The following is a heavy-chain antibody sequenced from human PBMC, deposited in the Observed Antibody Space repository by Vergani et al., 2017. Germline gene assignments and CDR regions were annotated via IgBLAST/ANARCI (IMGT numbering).Heavy chain of an antibody. Sequence: EVQLLESGGGLVQPGGSLRLSCAASGFTFSSYAMSWVRQAPGKGLEWVSAISGSGGSTYYADSVKGRFTISRDNSKNTLYLQMKSLRAEDTAVYYCAKTRRLQQLARSKSAPLYYFDYWGQGTLVTVSS. CDR3: AKTRRLQQLARSKSAPLYYFDY. D-gene: IGHD6-13*01. V-gene: IGHV3-23*01. CDR1: GFTFSSYA. J-gene: IGHJ4*02. CDR2: ISGSGGST.